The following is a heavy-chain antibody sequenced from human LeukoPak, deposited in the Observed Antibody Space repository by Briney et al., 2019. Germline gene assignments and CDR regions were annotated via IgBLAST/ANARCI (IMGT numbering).Heavy chain of an antibody. CDR1: VVSFEDYY. Sequence: PSETLSLTSAVSVVSFEDYYWSWVRQPPGKGLEWIGEINHSGYTNDSPSLKSRVTMSIDTSRTQISLNLGCVTVPPPAVLYCTRIMISHDYEGQGTRATVTA. CDR3: TRIMISHDY. J-gene: IGHJ4*02. D-gene: IGHD3-16*01. CDR2: INHSGYT. V-gene: IGHV4-34*01.